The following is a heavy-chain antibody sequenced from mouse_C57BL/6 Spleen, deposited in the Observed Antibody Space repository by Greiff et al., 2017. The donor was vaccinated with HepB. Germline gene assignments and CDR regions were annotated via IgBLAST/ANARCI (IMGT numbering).Heavy chain of an antibody. CDR2: IYPGDGDT. CDR3: KTPDYGSSYENYYAMDY. D-gene: IGHD1-1*01. CDR1: GYAFSSSW. J-gene: IGHJ4*01. V-gene: IGHV1-82*01. Sequence: VQLVESGPELVKPGASVKISCKASGYAFSSSWMNWVKQRPGKGLEWIGRIYPGDGDTNYNGKFKGKATLTADKSSSTAYMQLSSLTSEDSAVYFCKTPDYGSSYENYYAMDYWGQGTSVTVSS.